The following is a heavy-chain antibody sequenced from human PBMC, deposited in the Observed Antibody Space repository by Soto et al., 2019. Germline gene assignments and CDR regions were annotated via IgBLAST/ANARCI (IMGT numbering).Heavy chain of an antibody. V-gene: IGHV3-7*03. J-gene: IGHJ4*02. D-gene: IGHD6-19*01. CDR1: GFTFSSYW. CDR3: AKDAASTSGWYYFDY. Sequence: GGSLRLSCAASGFTFSSYWMSWVRQAPGKGLEWVANIKQDGSEKYYVDSVKGRFTISRDNSENTLYLQMSSLRAEDTAVYYCAKDAASTSGWYYFDYWGQGTLVTVSS. CDR2: IKQDGSEK.